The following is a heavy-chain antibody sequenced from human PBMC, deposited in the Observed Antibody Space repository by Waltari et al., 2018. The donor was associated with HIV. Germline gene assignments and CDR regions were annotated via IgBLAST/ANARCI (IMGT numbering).Heavy chain of an antibody. J-gene: IGHJ4*02. CDR1: TGYITQSYS. CDR3: ATLRTVTGTIDD. Sequence: QLQLQESGPALVKPSDTLPLTCTIPTGYITQSYSWCWVRQSPGTGLEWIGTVYSNVVTPCTPSLESHVTMSVDTSTNQFSLTLTSVTAADTALYFCATLRTVTGTIDDWGQGILVTGSS. CDR2: VYSNVVT. D-gene: IGHD4-17*01. V-gene: IGHV4-39*01.